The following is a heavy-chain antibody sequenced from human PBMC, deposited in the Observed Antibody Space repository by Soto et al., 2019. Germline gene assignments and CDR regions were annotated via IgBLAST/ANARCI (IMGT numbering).Heavy chain of an antibody. D-gene: IGHD3-3*01. CDR3: ARVTRGVTIFGVVTHFDY. Sequence: SETLSLTCTVSGGSISSYYWSWIRQPPGKGLEWIGYIYYSGSTNYNPSLKSRVTISVDTSKNQFSLKLSSVTAADTAVYYCARVTRGVTIFGVVTHFDYWGQGTLVTVSS. CDR1: GGSISSYY. CDR2: IYYSGST. J-gene: IGHJ4*02. V-gene: IGHV4-59*01.